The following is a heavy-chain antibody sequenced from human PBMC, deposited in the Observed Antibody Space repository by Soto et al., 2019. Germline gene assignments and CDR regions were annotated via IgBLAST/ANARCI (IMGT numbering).Heavy chain of an antibody. J-gene: IGHJ4*02. CDR3: AIRNRGEEGSYYDY. CDR1: GGTFSSYA. V-gene: IGHV1-69*12. D-gene: IGHD3-10*01. CDR2: NIPIFGTA. Sequence: QVQRVQSGAEVKKPWSSVKVSCKASGGTFSSYAISWVRQAPGQGLEWMGGNIPIFGTANYAQKLQGRVPSTADESTSNAYMELSSPSTEDTAVYYCAIRNRGEEGSYYDYWGQGTLV.